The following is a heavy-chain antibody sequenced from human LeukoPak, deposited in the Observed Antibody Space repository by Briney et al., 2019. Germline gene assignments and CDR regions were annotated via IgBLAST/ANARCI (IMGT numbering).Heavy chain of an antibody. CDR2: IRASGDRT. D-gene: IGHD4-11*01. CDR1: GFTFINYG. Sequence: GGSLRLSCVVSGFTFINYGMSWVRQAPGKGLEWVSTIRASGDRTYYADSVKGRFTISRDNSKNTLYLQMNSLRAEDTAVYYCASRATVTTDRFWFDPWGQGTLVTVSS. CDR3: ASRATVTTDRFWFDP. V-gene: IGHV3-23*01. J-gene: IGHJ5*02.